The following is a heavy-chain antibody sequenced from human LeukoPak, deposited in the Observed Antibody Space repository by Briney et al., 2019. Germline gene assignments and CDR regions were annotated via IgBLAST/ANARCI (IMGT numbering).Heavy chain of an antibody. CDR2: INSDGSST. CDR1: GFTFSSYW. V-gene: IGHV3-74*01. D-gene: IGHD3-10*01. J-gene: IGHJ4*02. Sequence: PGGSLRLSCAASGFTFSSYWMHWVRQAPGKGLVWVSRINSDGSSTSYADSVKGRFTISRDNAKNTLYLQMNSLRAEDTAVYYCASATEVWFGELWPPDYLGEGSKVTDSS. CDR3: ASATEVWFGELWPPDY.